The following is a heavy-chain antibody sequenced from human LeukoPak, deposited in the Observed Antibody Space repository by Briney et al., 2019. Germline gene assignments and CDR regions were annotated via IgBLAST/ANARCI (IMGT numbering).Heavy chain of an antibody. CDR2: ISSSSYI. Sequence: GGSLRLSCAASGFTFSSYAMNWVRQAPGKGLEWVSSISSSSYIYYADSVKGRFTISRDNAKNSLYLQMNSLRAEDTAVYYCARDNGYSSGWVDYWGQGTLVTVSS. D-gene: IGHD6-19*01. CDR1: GFTFSSYA. CDR3: ARDNGYSSGWVDY. J-gene: IGHJ4*02. V-gene: IGHV3-21*01.